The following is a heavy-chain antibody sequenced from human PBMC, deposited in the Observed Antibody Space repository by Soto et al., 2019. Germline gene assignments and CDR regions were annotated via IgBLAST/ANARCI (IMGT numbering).Heavy chain of an antibody. D-gene: IGHD3-16*01. CDR1: GFNFNNYA. V-gene: IGHV3-23*01. CDR3: ARDLGGPDY. J-gene: IGHJ4*02. Sequence: GGSLRLSCATSGFNFNNYAMSWVRQAPGERLEWVSFISSSGGTTYYADSVKGRFTISRDIARNTLFLQMNSLRADDTAVYYCARDLGGPDYWGRGTLVTVSS. CDR2: ISSSGGTT.